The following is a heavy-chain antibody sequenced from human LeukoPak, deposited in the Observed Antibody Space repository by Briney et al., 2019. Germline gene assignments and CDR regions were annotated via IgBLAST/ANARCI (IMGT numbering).Heavy chain of an antibody. D-gene: IGHD4-23*01. J-gene: IGHJ4*02. V-gene: IGHV4-34*01. CDR2: INHSGST. Sequence: SETLSLTCAVYGGSFSGYYWSWIRQPPGKGLEWIGEINHSGSTNYNPSLKSRVTISVDTSKNQFSLKLSSVTAADTAVYYCARVLAKIVYGGTPDYWGQGTLVTVSS. CDR1: GGSFSGYY. CDR3: ARVLAKIVYGGTPDY.